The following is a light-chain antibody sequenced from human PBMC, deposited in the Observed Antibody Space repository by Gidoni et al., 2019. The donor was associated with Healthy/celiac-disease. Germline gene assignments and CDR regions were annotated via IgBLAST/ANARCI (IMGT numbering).Light chain of an antibody. CDR2: YAS. Sequence: DIQMTQSPSSLSASVGDRVTITCQASQAISNYLNWYQQKTGKAPKLLIYYASNLETGVPSRFRGSGSVTDFTFTISSLQPEDIATYYCQQYDNLPPLTFGGGTKVEIK. CDR3: QQYDNLPPLT. J-gene: IGKJ4*01. V-gene: IGKV1-33*01. CDR1: QAISNY.